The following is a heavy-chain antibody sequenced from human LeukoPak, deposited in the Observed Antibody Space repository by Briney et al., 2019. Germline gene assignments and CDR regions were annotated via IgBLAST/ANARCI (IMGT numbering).Heavy chain of an antibody. D-gene: IGHD3-22*01. Sequence: SETLSLTCTVSGVSITRYYWSWFRQPPGKGLEWIRYIYNSGNTKHNPSLESRVTISEDTSKNQSSLKLSSVAAADTAVYYCARTDSSGSHDYWGQGALVTVPS. V-gene: IGHV4-59*01. J-gene: IGHJ4*02. CDR1: GVSITRYY. CDR2: IYNSGNT. CDR3: ARTDSSGSHDY.